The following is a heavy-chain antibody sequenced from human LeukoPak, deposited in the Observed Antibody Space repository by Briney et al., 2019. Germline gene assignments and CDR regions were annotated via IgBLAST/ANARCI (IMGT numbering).Heavy chain of an antibody. CDR1: GYTFTNYW. Sequence: GESLKISYTGSGYTFTNYWITWVRQMPGKGLESMGIIYPDDSDTRYSPSFQGQVTISADKSINTAYLQWSSLEASDTAMYFCARRLGTGTPEYWGQGTLVTVSS. V-gene: IGHV5-51*01. CDR2: IYPDDSDT. D-gene: IGHD7-27*01. J-gene: IGHJ4*02. CDR3: ARRLGTGTPEY.